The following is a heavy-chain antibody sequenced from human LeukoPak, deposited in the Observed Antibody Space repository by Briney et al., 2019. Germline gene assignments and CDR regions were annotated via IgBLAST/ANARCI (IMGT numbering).Heavy chain of an antibody. CDR3: ARGSKGANMVPSYFDY. CDR1: GGSFSGYY. V-gene: IGHV4-34*01. CDR2: INHSGST. J-gene: IGHJ4*02. D-gene: IGHD3-10*01. Sequence: SDTLSLTCAVYGGSFSGYYWSWIRQPPGKGLEWIGEINHSGSTNYNPSLKSRVTISVHTSRNQFSLKLSSVTAADTAVYYCARGSKGANMVPSYFDYWGQGTLVSVSS.